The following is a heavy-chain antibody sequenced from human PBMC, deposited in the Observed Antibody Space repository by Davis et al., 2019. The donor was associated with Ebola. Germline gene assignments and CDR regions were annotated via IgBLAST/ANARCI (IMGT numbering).Heavy chain of an antibody. D-gene: IGHD4-11*01. CDR2: ISAYNGNT. CDR3: ARDQTYYSNYVNFDY. V-gene: IGHV1-18*01. J-gene: IGHJ4*02. Sequence: AASVKVSCKASGYTFTSYGISWVRQAPGQGLEWMGCISAYNGNTNYAQKLQGRVTITRDTSANTAYMELSSLRSEDTAVYYCARDQTYYSNYVNFDYWGQGTLVTVSS. CDR1: GYTFTSYG.